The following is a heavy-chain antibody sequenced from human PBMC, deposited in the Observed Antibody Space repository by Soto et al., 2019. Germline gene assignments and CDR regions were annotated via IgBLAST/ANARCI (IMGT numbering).Heavy chain of an antibody. Sequence: QVQLQESGPGLVKPSQTLSLTCTFSGGSISSGGYYWSWIRQHPGKGLEWIGYIYYSGSTYYNPSLKSRVTISVDTSKNQFSLKLSSVTAADTAVYYCARDGDSSGYLGAFDIWGQGTMVTVSS. D-gene: IGHD3-22*01. CDR1: GGSISSGGYY. J-gene: IGHJ3*02. CDR2: IYYSGST. CDR3: ARDGDSSGYLGAFDI. V-gene: IGHV4-31*03.